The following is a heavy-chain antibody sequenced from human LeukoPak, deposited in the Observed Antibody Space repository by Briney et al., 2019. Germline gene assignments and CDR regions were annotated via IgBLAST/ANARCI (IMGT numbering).Heavy chain of an antibody. CDR1: GGTFSSYA. CDR2: IIPIFGTA. Sequence: GASVKVSCKASGGTFSSYAISWVRQAPGQGLGWMGGIIPIFGTANYAQKFQGRVTITADESTSTAYMELSSLRSEDTAVYYCARGGVVVPAAMLSWFDPWGQGTLVTVSS. V-gene: IGHV1-69*13. D-gene: IGHD2-2*01. J-gene: IGHJ5*02. CDR3: ARGGVVVPAAMLSWFDP.